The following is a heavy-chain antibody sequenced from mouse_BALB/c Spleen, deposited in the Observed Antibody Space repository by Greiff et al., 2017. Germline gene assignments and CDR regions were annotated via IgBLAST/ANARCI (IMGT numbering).Heavy chain of an antibody. J-gene: IGHJ4*01. CDR2: INPYNDGT. CDR1: GYTFTSYV. D-gene: IGHD3-1*01. Sequence: VQLQQSGPELVKPGASVKMSCKASGYTFTSYVMHWVKQKPGQGLEWIGYINPYNDGTKYNEKFKGKATLTSDKSSSTAYMELSSLTSEDSAVYYCARAARATEDAMDYGGQGTSVTVSS. CDR3: ARAARATEDAMDY. V-gene: IGHV1-14*01.